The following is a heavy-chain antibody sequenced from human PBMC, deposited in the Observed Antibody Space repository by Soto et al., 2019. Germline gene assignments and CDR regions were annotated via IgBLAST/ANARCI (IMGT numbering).Heavy chain of an antibody. CDR1: GFSLSTSGVG. CDR3: AHRPDGGKGNWYFDL. J-gene: IGHJ2*01. CDR2: IYWDDDK. D-gene: IGHD2-15*01. Sequence: QITLKESGPTLVKPTQTLTLTCTFSGFSLSTSGVGVGWIRQPPGKTLEWLALIYWDDDKRYSPSLKSRLTITQDTSKNQVVLTVTNVAPVSTATYYCAHRPDGGKGNWYFDLWGRGTPVTVSS. V-gene: IGHV2-5*02.